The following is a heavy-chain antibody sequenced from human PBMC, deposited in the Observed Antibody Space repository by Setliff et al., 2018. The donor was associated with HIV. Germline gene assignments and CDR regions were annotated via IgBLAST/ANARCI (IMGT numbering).Heavy chain of an antibody. CDR2: IDHSGST. D-gene: IGHD6-13*01. Sequence: SETLSLTCAVYGGSFNDYYWTWIRQPPGKGLEWIGEIDHSGSTKYHASLKSRVTISIDTSKNQISLKLSSVTAADTAVYYCARESLAVGTRWFDPWGQGTLVTVSS. J-gene: IGHJ5*02. CDR1: GGSFNDYY. CDR3: ARESLAVGTRWFDP. V-gene: IGHV4-34*01.